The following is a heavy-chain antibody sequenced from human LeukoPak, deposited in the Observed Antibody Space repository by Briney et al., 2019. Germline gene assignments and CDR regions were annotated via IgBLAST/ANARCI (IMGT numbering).Heavy chain of an antibody. CDR2: ISSSSSTI. Sequence: GGSLRLSCAASGFTFSSYSMNWVRQAPGKGLERVSYISSSSSTIYYADSVKGRFTISRDNAKNSLYLQMNSLRAEDTAVYYCARDGGLITYYYDSSGYYFDYWGQGTLVTVSS. CDR1: GFTFSSYS. CDR3: ARDGGLITYYYDSSGYYFDY. D-gene: IGHD3-22*01. J-gene: IGHJ4*02. V-gene: IGHV3-48*04.